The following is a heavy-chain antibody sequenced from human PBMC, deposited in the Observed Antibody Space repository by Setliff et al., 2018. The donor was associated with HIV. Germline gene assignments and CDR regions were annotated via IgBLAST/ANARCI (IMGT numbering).Heavy chain of an antibody. CDR2: IDHSGST. J-gene: IGHJ4*02. CDR1: GGSFNDYY. CDR3: ARGLNYYGSGSYLPLGY. V-gene: IGHV4-34*01. Sequence: SSETLSLTCAVYGGSFNDYYWTWIRQPPGKGLEWIGEIDHSGSTKYHASLKSRVTISLDTSKNQISLKLSSVTAADTAVYYCARGLNYYGSGSYLPLGYWGQGTLVTVS. D-gene: IGHD3-10*01.